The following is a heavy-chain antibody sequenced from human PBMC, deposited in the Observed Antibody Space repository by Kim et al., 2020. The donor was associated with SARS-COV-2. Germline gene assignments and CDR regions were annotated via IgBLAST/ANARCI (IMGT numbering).Heavy chain of an antibody. CDR3: TTALDYYYYGMDV. D-gene: IGHD4-17*01. Sequence: YADSVKRRVTISRDNAKNSLYLQMHSLRAEDTALYHCTTALDYYYYGMDVWGQGTTVTVSS. J-gene: IGHJ6*02. V-gene: IGHV3-20*01.